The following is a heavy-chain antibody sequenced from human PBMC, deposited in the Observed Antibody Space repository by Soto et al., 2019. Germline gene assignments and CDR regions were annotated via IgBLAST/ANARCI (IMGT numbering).Heavy chain of an antibody. J-gene: IGHJ4*02. D-gene: IGHD6-13*01. CDR3: ARPAIAAAVSAFDY. CDR1: GGSFSGYY. V-gene: IGHV4-34*01. CDR2: INHSGST. Sequence: SETLSLTCAVYGGSFSGYYWSWIRQPPGKGLEWIGEINHSGSTNYNPSLKSRVTISVDTSKNQFSLKLSSVTAADTVVYYCARPAIAAAVSAFDYWGQGTLVTVS.